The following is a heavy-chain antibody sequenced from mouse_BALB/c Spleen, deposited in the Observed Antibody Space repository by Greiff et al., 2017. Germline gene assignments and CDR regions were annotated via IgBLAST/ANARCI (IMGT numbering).Heavy chain of an antibody. Sequence: EVKVVESGGGLVQPGGSLKLSCAASGFAFSRYWMSWVRQAPGKGLEWIGEINPDSSTINYTPSLKDKFIISRDNAKNTLYLQMSKVRSEDTALYYCARRGWLREGFAYWGQGTLVTVSA. V-gene: IGHV4-1*02. CDR2: INPDSSTI. CDR3: ARRGWLREGFAY. J-gene: IGHJ3*01. CDR1: GFAFSRYW. D-gene: IGHD2-2*01.